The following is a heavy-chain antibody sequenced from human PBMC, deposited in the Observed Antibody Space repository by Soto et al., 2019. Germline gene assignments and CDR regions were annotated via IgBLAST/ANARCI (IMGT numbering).Heavy chain of an antibody. D-gene: IGHD3-22*01. CDR1: GGTFSNSS. Sequence: ASVKLSCKASGGTFSNSSVISVRQATGQGLDWIGWIVVGSGNTNYAQKFQERVNITRDMSTSTAYMELSSLRSEDTAVYYCAAGGGYYDSSGHNYYGMDVWGQGTTVTLSS. J-gene: IGHJ6*02. CDR2: IVVGSGNT. CDR3: AAGGGYYDSSGHNYYGMDV. V-gene: IGHV1-58*01.